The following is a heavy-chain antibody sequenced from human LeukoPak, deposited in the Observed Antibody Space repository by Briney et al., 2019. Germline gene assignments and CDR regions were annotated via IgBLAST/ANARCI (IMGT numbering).Heavy chain of an antibody. CDR3: ARVEDSECWFDP. J-gene: IGHJ5*02. D-gene: IGHD2/OR15-2a*01. CDR2: IYTSGIT. CDR1: GGAINSYY. V-gene: IGHV4-4*07. Sequence: SETLSLTCTVSGGAINSYYWSWIRQPAGKGLEWIGHIYTSGITNYSPSLKSRVTMSVDTSKNQFSLKLSSVTAAHTAVYYCARVEDSECWFDPWGQGTLVTVSS.